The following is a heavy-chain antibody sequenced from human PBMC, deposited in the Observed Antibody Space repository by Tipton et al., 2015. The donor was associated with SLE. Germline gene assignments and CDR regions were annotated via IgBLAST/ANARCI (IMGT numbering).Heavy chain of an antibody. Sequence: TLSLTCTVSGGSISSYYWSWIRQPPGKGLEWIGYIYSSGNTNYNPSLKSRVTISVDTSKNQFSLKLGSVTAADTAVYYCATYDKAPYWGQGTLVTVSS. CDR1: GGSISSYY. J-gene: IGHJ4*02. D-gene: IGHD3-22*01. CDR3: ATYDKAPY. V-gene: IGHV4-59*01. CDR2: IYSSGNT.